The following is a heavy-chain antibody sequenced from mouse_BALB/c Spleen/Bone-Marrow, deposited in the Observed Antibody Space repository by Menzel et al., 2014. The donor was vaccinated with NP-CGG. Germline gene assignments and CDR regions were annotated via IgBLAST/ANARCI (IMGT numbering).Heavy chain of an antibody. CDR2: ISLYSGNT. D-gene: IGHD2-14*01. CDR1: GYTFTDYG. Sequence: QVQLQQSGPELVRPGVSVKISCKGSGYTFTDYGMHWVQQSHAKSLEWIGLISLYSGNTNYNQKFKDKATMTVDKSSSTAYMELARLTSEDSAIYYCARGDYRYDETMDYWGQGTSVTVSS. V-gene: IGHV1-67*01. CDR3: ARGDYRYDETMDY. J-gene: IGHJ4*01.